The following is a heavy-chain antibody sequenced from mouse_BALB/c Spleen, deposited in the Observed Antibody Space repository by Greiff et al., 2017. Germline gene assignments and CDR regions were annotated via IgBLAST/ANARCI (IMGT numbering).Heavy chain of an antibody. CDR1: GFNIKDYY. J-gene: IGHJ2*01. Sequence: EVKLVESGAELVRPGALVKLSCKASGFNIKDYYMHWVKQRPEQGLEWIGWIDPENGNTIYDPKFQGKASITADTSSNTAYLQLSSLTSEDTAVYYCAGSWAYWGQGTTLTVSS. CDR3: AGSWAY. CDR2: IDPENGNT. D-gene: IGHD4-1*01. V-gene: IGHV14-1*02.